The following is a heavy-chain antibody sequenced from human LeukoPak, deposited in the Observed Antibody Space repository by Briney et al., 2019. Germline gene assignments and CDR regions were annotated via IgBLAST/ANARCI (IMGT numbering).Heavy chain of an antibody. Sequence: AVKVSCKASGGTFSSYAISWVRQAPGQGLEWMGRIIPIFGTANYAQKFQGRVTITTDESTSTAYMELSSLRSEDTAVYYCARGSYDSSGVSFDYWGQGTLVTVSS. CDR2: IIPIFGTA. D-gene: IGHD3-22*01. J-gene: IGHJ4*02. V-gene: IGHV1-69*05. CDR1: GGTFSSYA. CDR3: ARGSYDSSGVSFDY.